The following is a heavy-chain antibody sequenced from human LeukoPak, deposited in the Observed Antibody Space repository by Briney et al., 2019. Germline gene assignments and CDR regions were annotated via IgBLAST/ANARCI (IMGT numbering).Heavy chain of an antibody. Sequence: PGGSLRLSCAGSGFTFGSYAMSWVRQAPWKGLEWVSAISGSGGSTSYTDSVKGRFSISRDNSKNTLYLQMDSLSPGDTAVYYCARAHTYYYDTSGYYLDYWGQGTLVTVSS. J-gene: IGHJ4*02. CDR3: ARAHTYYYDTSGYYLDY. V-gene: IGHV3-23*01. D-gene: IGHD3-22*01. CDR2: ISGSGGST. CDR1: GFTFGSYA.